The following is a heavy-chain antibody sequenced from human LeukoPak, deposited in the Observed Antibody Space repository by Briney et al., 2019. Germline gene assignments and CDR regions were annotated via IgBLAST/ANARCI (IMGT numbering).Heavy chain of an antibody. CDR2: ISGSGGST. J-gene: IGHJ4*02. CDR3: AKDIKGAGYSSGWPLDFGFDY. Sequence: GGSLRLSCAASGFTFSSYAMSWVREAPGKGLEWVSAISGSGGSTYYADSVKGRFTISRDNSKNTLYLQMNSLRAEDTAVYYCAKDIKGAGYSSGWPLDFGFDYWGQGTLVTVSS. D-gene: IGHD6-19*01. CDR1: GFTFSSYA. V-gene: IGHV3-23*01.